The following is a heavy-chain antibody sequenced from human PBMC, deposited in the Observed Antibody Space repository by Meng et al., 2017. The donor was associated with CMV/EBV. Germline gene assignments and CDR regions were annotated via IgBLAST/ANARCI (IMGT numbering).Heavy chain of an antibody. CDR3: AKDSGYLSSVLDY. CDR2: ISGSGGST. CDR1: GLTFSSYA. D-gene: IGHD3-22*01. J-gene: IGHJ4*02. V-gene: IGHV3-23*01. Sequence: GESLKISCAASGLTFSSYAMSWVRQAPGKGLEWVSAISGSGGSTYYADSVKGRFTISRDNSKNTLYLQMNSLRAEDTAVYYCAKDSGYLSSVLDYWGQGTLVTVSS.